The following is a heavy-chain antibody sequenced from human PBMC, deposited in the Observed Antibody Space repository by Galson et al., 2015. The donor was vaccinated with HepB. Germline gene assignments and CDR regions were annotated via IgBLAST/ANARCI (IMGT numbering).Heavy chain of an antibody. J-gene: IGHJ6*03. V-gene: IGHV1-69*13. CDR2: IIPIFGTA. CDR3: ARGDTAMVTGYYYYYYMDV. CDR1: GGTFSSYA. Sequence: SVKVSCKASGGTFSSYAISWVRQAPGQGLEWMGGIIPIFGTANYAQKFQGRVTITADESTSTAYIELSSLRSEDTAVYYCARGDTAMVTGYYYYYYMDVWGKGTTVTVSS. D-gene: IGHD5-18*01.